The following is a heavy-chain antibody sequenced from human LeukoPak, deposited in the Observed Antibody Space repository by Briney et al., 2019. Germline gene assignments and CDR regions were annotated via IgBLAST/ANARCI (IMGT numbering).Heavy chain of an antibody. D-gene: IGHD4-23*01. CDR1: GFTFSDYY. CDR2: ISSSGSTI. V-gene: IGHV3-11*04. J-gene: IGHJ4*02. CDR3: ARDPEDYGGIHHFDY. Sequence: GGSLRLSCAASGFTFSDYYMSWIRQAPGKGLEWVSYISSSGSTIYYADSVKGRFTISRDNSKNTLYLQMNSLRAEDTAVYYCARDPEDYGGIHHFDYWGQGTLVTVSS.